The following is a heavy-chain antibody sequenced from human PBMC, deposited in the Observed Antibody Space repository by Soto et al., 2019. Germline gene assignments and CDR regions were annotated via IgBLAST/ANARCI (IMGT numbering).Heavy chain of an antibody. CDR1: GGSISSYY. D-gene: IGHD6-19*01. CDR3: AREAVAGYYYYGMDV. CDR2: TYYSGST. V-gene: IGHV4-59*01. Sequence: SETLSLTCTVSGGSISSYYWSWIRQPPGKGLEWIGYTYYSGSTNYNPSLKSRVTISVDTSKNQFSLKLSSVTAADTAVYYCAREAVAGYYYYGMDVWGQGTTVTVSS. J-gene: IGHJ6*02.